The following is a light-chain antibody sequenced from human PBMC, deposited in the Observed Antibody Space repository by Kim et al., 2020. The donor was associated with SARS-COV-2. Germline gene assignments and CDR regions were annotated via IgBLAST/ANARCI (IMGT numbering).Light chain of an antibody. CDR1: SSDVGGYNY. CDR3: SSYAGSNFYV. V-gene: IGLV2-8*01. Sequence: QSALTQPPSASGSPGQSVTISCTGTSSDVGGYNYVSWYQQHPGKAPKLMISDVSKRPSGVPDRFSGSKSANTASLTVSGLQAEDEADYYCSSYAGSNFYVFGTGTKVTV. CDR2: DVS. J-gene: IGLJ1*01.